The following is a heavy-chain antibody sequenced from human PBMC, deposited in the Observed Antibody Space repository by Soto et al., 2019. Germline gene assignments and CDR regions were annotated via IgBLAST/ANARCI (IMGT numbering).Heavy chain of an antibody. Sequence: LRKTLSLTCAVSGDSISGSQWWSWVRLPPGKGLEWIGEISHTGTTNYNPSLKSRVTISVDTSKNQLSLSLRSVTAADTAVYFCARISSVDPYGYVNGGLDVWGQGTTVTV. CDR3: ARISSVDPYGYVNGGLDV. D-gene: IGHD5-18*01. V-gene: IGHV4-4*01. J-gene: IGHJ6*02. CDR1: GDSISGSQW. CDR2: ISHTGTT.